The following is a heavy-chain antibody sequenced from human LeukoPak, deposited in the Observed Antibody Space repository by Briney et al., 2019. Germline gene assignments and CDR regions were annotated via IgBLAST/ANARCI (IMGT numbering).Heavy chain of an antibody. CDR1: GASISTYY. Sequence: SETLSLTCTVSGASISTYYWAWIRQPPGKGLEWIVTINNSGSTVYNPSLKSRVTISVDTSKNHFSLRLTSVTAADTAVYSCERSRVDLQSFAWGYFDSWGQGTLVTVSS. J-gene: IGHJ4*02. CDR3: ERSRVDLQSFAWGYFDS. D-gene: IGHD3-9*01. CDR2: INNSGST. V-gene: IGHV4-39*02.